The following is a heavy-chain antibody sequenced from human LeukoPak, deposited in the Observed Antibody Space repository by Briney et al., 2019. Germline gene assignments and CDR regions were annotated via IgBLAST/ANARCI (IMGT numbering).Heavy chain of an antibody. CDR3: NTYYYDSSGYSEVGY. CDR1: GYTFTGYY. Sequence: ASVKVSCKASGYTFTGYYMHWVRQAPGQGLEWMGWINPNSGGTNYAQKFQGRVTMTRDTSISTAYMELSRLGSDDTAVYYCNTYYYDSSGYSEVGYWGQGTLVTVSS. CDR2: INPNSGGT. J-gene: IGHJ4*02. D-gene: IGHD3-22*01. V-gene: IGHV1-2*02.